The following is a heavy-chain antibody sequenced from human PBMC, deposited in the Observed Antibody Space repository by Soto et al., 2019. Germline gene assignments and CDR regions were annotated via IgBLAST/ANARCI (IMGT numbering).Heavy chain of an antibody. Sequence: HPGGSLRLSCAASGFTFSSYWMSWVRQAPGKGLEWVANIKQDGSEKYYVDFVKGRFTISRDNAKNSLYLQMNSLRAEDTAVYYCARDQYHMVRGVTQDYYYYGMDVWGQGTTVTVSS. J-gene: IGHJ6*02. V-gene: IGHV3-7*03. CDR1: GFTFSSYW. CDR3: ARDQYHMVRGVTQDYYYYGMDV. D-gene: IGHD3-10*01. CDR2: IKQDGSEK.